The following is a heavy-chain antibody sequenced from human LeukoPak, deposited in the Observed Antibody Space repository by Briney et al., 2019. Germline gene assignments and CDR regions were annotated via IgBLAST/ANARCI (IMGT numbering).Heavy chain of an antibody. CDR1: GFTFSSYR. J-gene: IGHJ4*02. Sequence: GGSLRLSCAASGFTFSSYRMNWVRQAPGTGLQWVSSISTRSSHIYYTDSVKGRFTISRDNAKNSLYLQMTGLRVDDTAVYYCAREGAAVSGTMDYWGQGTLVTVSS. CDR2: ISTRSSHI. V-gene: IGHV3-21*06. CDR3: AREGAAVSGTMDY. D-gene: IGHD1-26*01.